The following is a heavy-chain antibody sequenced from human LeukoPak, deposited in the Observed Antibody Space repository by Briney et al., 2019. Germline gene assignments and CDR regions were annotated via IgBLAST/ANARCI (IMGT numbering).Heavy chain of an antibody. J-gene: IGHJ4*02. V-gene: IGHV3-53*01. CDR2: IYSGGST. Sequence: GGSLRLSCAASGFTVSSNYMSWVRQAPGKGLEWVSVIYSGGSTYYADSVKGRFTISRDNSKNTLYLQMDSLRAEDTAVYYCARDLSGPFDYWGQGTLVTVSS. CDR3: ARDLSGPFDY. D-gene: IGHD3-10*01. CDR1: GFTVSSNY.